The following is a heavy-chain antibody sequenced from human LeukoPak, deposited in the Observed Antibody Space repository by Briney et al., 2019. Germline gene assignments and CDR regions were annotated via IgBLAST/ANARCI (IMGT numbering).Heavy chain of an antibody. J-gene: IGHJ4*02. D-gene: IGHD3-9*01. CDR2: IWYDGSNK. CDR1: GFTFSSYG. Sequence: GGSLRLSCAASGFTFSSYGMHWVRQAPGKGLEWVAVIWYDGSNKYYADSVKGRFTISRDNSKNTLYLQMNSLRAEDTAVYYCAREGNILADLESPLFFDYWGQGTLVTVSS. V-gene: IGHV3-33*01. CDR3: AREGNILADLESPLFFDY.